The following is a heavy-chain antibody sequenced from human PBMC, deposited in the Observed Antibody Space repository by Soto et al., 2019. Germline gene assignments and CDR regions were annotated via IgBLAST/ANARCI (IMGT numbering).Heavy chain of an antibody. V-gene: IGHV1-69*02. CDR1: GGTFSSYT. J-gene: IGHJ4*02. D-gene: IGHD6-19*01. CDR3: ARMYSSGWYDY. Sequence: QVQLVQSGAEVKKPGSSVKVSCKASGGTFSSYTISWVRQAPGQGLEWMGRIIPILGIANYAQKFQGRVTITANQSTSPAYMELSSLRSEDTAVDYCARMYSSGWYDYWGQGTLVTVSS. CDR2: IIPILGIA.